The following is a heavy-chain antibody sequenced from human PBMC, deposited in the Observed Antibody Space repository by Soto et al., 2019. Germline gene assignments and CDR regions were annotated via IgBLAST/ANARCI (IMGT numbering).Heavy chain of an antibody. J-gene: IGHJ5*02. Sequence: PSETLSLTCTVSGGSISSGGYYWSWIRQHPGKGLEWIGYIYYSGSTYYNPSLKSRVTISVDTSKNQFSLKLSSVTAADTAVYYCARELSPQWGNWFDPWGQGTLVTVSS. CDR2: IYYSGST. V-gene: IGHV4-31*03. CDR3: ARELSPQWGNWFDP. D-gene: IGHD3-16*02. CDR1: GGSISSGGYY.